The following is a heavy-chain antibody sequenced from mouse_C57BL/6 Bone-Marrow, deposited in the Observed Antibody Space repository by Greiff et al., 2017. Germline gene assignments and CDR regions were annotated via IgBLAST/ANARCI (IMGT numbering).Heavy chain of an antibody. CDR1: GYSITSDY. V-gene: IGHV3-8*01. CDR3: ARRYYGSSYDWYFDV. D-gene: IGHD1-1*01. CDR2: ISYSGST. J-gene: IGHJ1*03. Sequence: DVQLQESGPGLAKPSQTLSLTCSVTGYSITSDYWNWIRKFPGNKLEYMGYISYSGSTYYNPSLKSRISITRDTSKNQYYLQLNSVTTEDTATYYCARRYYGSSYDWYFDVWGTGTTVTVSS.